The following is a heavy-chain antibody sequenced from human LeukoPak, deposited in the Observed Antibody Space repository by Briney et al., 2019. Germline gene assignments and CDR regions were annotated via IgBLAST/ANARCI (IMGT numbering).Heavy chain of an antibody. V-gene: IGHV3-7*01. CDR2: IEQDGTKK. J-gene: IGHJ4*02. Sequence: GGSLRLSCAASGLTFSTHWMSWVRQAPEKGLERVATIEQDGTKKYHVDSVKGRFTISRDNAKNSLYLQMNSLRADDAAVYYCVGDFDYWGQGILVTVSS. CDR1: GLTFSTHW. CDR3: VGDFDY.